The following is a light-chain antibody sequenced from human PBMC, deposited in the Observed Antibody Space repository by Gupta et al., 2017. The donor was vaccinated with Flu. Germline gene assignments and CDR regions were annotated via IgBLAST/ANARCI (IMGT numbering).Light chain of an antibody. CDR2: APS. Sequence: DIQMTQSPPSLSAAVGDTVTITCRASQTISTYLNWYHQKPGKAPKLLIYAPSSLQSGAPSRFSGSGSGTDFTLSISSLEPEDFGTYYCQESYSSHQTFGGGTKVEI. CDR3: QESYSSHQT. V-gene: IGKV1-39*01. J-gene: IGKJ4*01. CDR1: QTISTY.